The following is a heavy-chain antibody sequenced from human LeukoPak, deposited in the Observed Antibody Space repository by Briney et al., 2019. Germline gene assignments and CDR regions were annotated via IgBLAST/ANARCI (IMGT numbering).Heavy chain of an antibody. D-gene: IGHD4-17*01. CDR3: AREAGSYGDYDMYYYYGMDV. CDR1: GFTFSSYW. J-gene: IGHJ6*04. CDR2: IKQDGSEK. V-gene: IGHV3-7*03. Sequence: GGSLRPSCAASGFTFSSYWMSWVRRAPGKGLEWVANIKQDGSEKYYVDSVKGRFTISRDNAKNSLYLQMNSLRAEDTAVYYCAREAGSYGDYDMYYYYGMDVWGKGTTVTVSS.